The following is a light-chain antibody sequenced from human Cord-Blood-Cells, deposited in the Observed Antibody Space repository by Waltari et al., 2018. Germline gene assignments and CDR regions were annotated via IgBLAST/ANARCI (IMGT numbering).Light chain of an antibody. J-gene: IGKJ1*01. CDR3: QQSYSTPPT. Sequence: DIQMTQSPSPLPASVGVSVTITCRASQSNRSYLNWYQQKPGKAPKLLSYAASSLQSGVPSRFSGSGSGTDCTLTISSLQPEDFATYYCQQSYSTPPTFGQGTKVEIK. V-gene: IGKV1-39*01. CDR2: AAS. CDR1: QSNRSY.